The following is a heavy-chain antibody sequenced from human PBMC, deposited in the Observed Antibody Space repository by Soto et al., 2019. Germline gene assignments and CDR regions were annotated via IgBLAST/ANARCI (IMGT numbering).Heavy chain of an antibody. CDR1: GGSISSYY. V-gene: IGHV4-59*08. J-gene: IGHJ4*02. Sequence: SETLSLTCTVSGGSISSYYWSWIRQPPGKGLEWIGYIYYSGSTNYNPSLKSRVTISVDTSKNQFSLKLSSVTAADTAVYYCARHAASWDHFDYWGQGTLVTVSS. CDR3: ARHAASWDHFDY. D-gene: IGHD2-2*01. CDR2: IYYSGST.